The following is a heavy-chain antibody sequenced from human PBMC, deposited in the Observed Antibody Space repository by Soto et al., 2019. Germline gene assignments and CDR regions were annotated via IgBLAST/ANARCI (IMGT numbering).Heavy chain of an antibody. J-gene: IGHJ4*02. CDR1: GGSISSGGYY. Sequence: PSETLSLTCTVSGGSISSGGYYWSWIRQHPGKGLEWIGYIYYSGSTYYNPSLKSRVTISVDRSKNQFSLKLSSVTAADTAVYYCARNSDSSGYYYLDYWGQGTLVTVSS. V-gene: IGHV4-30-2*01. D-gene: IGHD3-22*01. CDR2: IYYSGST. CDR3: ARNSDSSGYYYLDY.